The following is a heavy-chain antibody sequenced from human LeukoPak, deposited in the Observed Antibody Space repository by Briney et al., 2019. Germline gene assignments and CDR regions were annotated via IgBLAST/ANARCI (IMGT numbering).Heavy chain of an antibody. J-gene: IGHJ5*02. CDR1: GGSFSGYY. CDR3: ARGAVVVPAARAAGFDP. V-gene: IGHV4-34*01. CDR2: INHSGST. D-gene: IGHD2-2*01. Sequence: SETLSLTCAVYGGSFSGYYWSWIRQPPGKGPEWIGEINHSGSTNYNPSLKSRVTILVDTSKNQFSLKLSSVTAADTAVYYCARGAVVVPAARAAGFDPWGQGTLVTVSS.